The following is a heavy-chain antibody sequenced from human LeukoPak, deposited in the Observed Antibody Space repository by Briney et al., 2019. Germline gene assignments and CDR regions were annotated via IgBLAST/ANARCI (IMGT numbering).Heavy chain of an antibody. CDR3: AKGGRAAADRNFDL. Sequence: PGRALRVSFAASRFTFSSYGMHWVRQAPGKGLEWVAAISYDGTNKNDADSVKGRFTISRDNSKNTLYLQMNSLRAEDTAVYYCAKGGRAAADRNFDLWGRGTLVTVSS. CDR1: RFTFSSYG. V-gene: IGHV3-30*18. CDR2: ISYDGTNK. D-gene: IGHD6-13*01. J-gene: IGHJ2*01.